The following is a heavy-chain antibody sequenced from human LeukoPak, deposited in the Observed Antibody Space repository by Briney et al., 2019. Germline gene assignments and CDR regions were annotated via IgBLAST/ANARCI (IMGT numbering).Heavy chain of an antibody. J-gene: IGHJ5*02. CDR3: ARASKYYYDSSGTPPHNWFDP. CDR2: IYYSGST. D-gene: IGHD3-22*01. CDR1: GGSISSGGYY. Sequence: PSETLSLTCTVSGGSISSGGYYWSWIRQHPGKGLEWIGYIYYSGSTYYNPSLKSRVTISVDTSKNQFSLKLSSVTAVDTAVYYCARASKYYYDSSGTPPHNWFDPWGQGTLVTVSS. V-gene: IGHV4-31*03.